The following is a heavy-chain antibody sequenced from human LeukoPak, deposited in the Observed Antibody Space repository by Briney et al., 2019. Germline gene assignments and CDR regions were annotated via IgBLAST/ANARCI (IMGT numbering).Heavy chain of an antibody. D-gene: IGHD1-26*01. V-gene: IGHV3-23*01. CDR1: GFTFSSYA. Sequence: GGSLRLSCAASGFTFSSYAMNWVRQAPGKGLEWVSSISESGGTTDYADSVKGRFTISRDNSKNTLYLQMNSLRAEDTAVYYCAKAVGSYRDDAFDIWGQGTMVTVSS. CDR3: AKAVGSYRDDAFDI. J-gene: IGHJ3*02. CDR2: ISESGGTT.